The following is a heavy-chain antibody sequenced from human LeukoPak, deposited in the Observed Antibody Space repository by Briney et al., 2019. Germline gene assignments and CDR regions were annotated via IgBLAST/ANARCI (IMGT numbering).Heavy chain of an antibody. D-gene: IGHD3-22*01. V-gene: IGHV3-66*01. CDR3: ARSAAPRRYYYDSSGYYYYDY. CDR1: GFTVSSNY. J-gene: IGHJ4*02. CDR2: IYSGGST. Sequence: GGSLRLSCAASGFTVSSNYMSWVRQAPGKGLEWVSVIYSGGSTYYADSVKGRFTISRDNSKNTLYLQTNSLRAEDTAVYYCARSAAPRRYYYDSSGYYYYDYWGQGTLVTVSS.